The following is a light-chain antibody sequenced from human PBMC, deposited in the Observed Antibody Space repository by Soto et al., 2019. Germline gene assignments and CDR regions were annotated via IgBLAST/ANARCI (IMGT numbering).Light chain of an antibody. CDR2: DVS. Sequence: QSALTQPASVSGSPGQSITISCTGTSSDVGGYNYVSWYQQHPGKDPKLMIYDVSNRPSGVSNRFSGSKSGNTASLTISGLQAEDEADYYCSSYTSSILFGGGTKLTVL. CDR3: SSYTSSIL. CDR1: SSDVGGYNY. V-gene: IGLV2-14*01. J-gene: IGLJ2*01.